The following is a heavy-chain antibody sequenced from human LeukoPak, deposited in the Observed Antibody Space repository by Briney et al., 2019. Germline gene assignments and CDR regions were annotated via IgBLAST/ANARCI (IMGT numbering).Heavy chain of an antibody. D-gene: IGHD2-2*01. V-gene: IGHV3-23*01. CDR2: ISGSGGST. J-gene: IGHJ6*02. CDR1: GFTFSSYA. Sequence: GGSLRLSCAASGFTFSSYAMSWVRQAPGKGLEWVSAISGSGGSTYYADSVKGRFTISRDNSKNTLYLQMNSLRAEDTAVYYCAKDDQLPKSIGQKDYYYGMDVWGQGTTVTVSS. CDR3: AKDDQLPKSIGQKDYYYGMDV.